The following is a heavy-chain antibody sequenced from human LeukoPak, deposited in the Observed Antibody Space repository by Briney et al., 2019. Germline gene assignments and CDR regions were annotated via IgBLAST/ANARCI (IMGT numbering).Heavy chain of an antibody. V-gene: IGHV3-9*01. CDR3: AKDLSADSGRIDY. Sequence: GGSLRLSCAASGFTFDDYAMHWVRQAPGKGLEWVSGISWNSGSIGYADSVKDRFTISRDNAKNSLYLQMNSLRAEDTALYYCAKDLSADSGRIDYWGQGTLVTVSS. CDR1: GFTFDDYA. J-gene: IGHJ4*02. D-gene: IGHD6-19*01. CDR2: ISWNSGSI.